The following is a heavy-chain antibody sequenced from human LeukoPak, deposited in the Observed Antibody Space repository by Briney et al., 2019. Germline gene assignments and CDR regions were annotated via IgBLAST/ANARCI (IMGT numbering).Heavy chain of an antibody. D-gene: IGHD5-24*01. CDR2: IRYDGNNK. V-gene: IGHV3-30*02. J-gene: IGHJ4*02. CDR3: AKDQGATISVFDY. CDR1: GFTFSDYA. Sequence: GSLRLSCAASGFTFSDYALLWVRQAPGKGLEWVALIRYDGNNKYYADSVKGRFTISRDNSKNTLYLQMNSLRAEDTAVYYCAKDQGATISVFDYWGQGTLVTVSS.